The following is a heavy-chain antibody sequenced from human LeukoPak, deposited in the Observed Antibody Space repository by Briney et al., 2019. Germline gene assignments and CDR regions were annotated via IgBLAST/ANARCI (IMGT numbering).Heavy chain of an antibody. D-gene: IGHD6-13*01. V-gene: IGHV3-73*01. J-gene: IGHJ4*02. Sequence: GGSLRLSCAASGFTFSGSAMHWVRQASGKGLEWLGRTRSKADSYTTAYAASVKGRFIVSRDDSKNTAYLQMNSLKTEDTAVYYCRAAADLNDYWGQGTLVTVSS. CDR1: GFTFSGSA. CDR3: RAAADLNDY. CDR2: TRSKADSYTT.